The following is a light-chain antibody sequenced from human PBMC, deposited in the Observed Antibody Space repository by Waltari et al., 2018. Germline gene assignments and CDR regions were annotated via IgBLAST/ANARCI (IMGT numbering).Light chain of an antibody. J-gene: IGKJ4*01. Sequence: EIVLIQSPATLSLSPGERATLSCRASQSVNWYLAWYQQRPGQAPRLLIYDTSNRATGIPARFSGSGSETDFTLTISSLEPDDSAVYYCQQRRNWPLTFGGGTKVEIK. CDR3: QQRRNWPLT. CDR1: QSVNWY. V-gene: IGKV3-11*01. CDR2: DTS.